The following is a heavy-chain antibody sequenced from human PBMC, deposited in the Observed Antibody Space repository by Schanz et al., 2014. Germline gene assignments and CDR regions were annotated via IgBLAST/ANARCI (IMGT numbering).Heavy chain of an antibody. J-gene: IGHJ4*02. V-gene: IGHV3-23*04. D-gene: IGHD1-1*01. CDR3: AKIERNED. CDR2: IGTSGGT. CDR1: GFTLNNAW. Sequence: EVQLVESGGGLIQPGGSLRLSCATSGFTLNNAWMNWVRQAPGKGLQWVSTIGTSGGTNYAESVKGRFTISRDNSKNTLYLQMNSLRAEDTAVYFCAKIERNEDWGQGTLVTVSS.